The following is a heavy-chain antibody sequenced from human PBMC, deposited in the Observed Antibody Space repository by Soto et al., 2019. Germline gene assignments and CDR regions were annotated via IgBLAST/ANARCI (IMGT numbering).Heavy chain of an antibody. CDR3: ASGSVLVVEDAIRGDYYGMDV. CDR1: GGSVSSSSHY. Sequence: QLQLQESGPGLVRPSETLSLTCTVSGGSVSSSSHYWGWIRQPPGKGLEWIGSIYYSGNTYYNPSLKSRVTMSVDSSKNQFSLKLSSVTAAGSAVYFCASGSVLVVEDAIRGDYYGMDVWGQGTTVTASS. J-gene: IGHJ6*02. D-gene: IGHD2-2*01. V-gene: IGHV4-39*01. CDR2: IYYSGNT.